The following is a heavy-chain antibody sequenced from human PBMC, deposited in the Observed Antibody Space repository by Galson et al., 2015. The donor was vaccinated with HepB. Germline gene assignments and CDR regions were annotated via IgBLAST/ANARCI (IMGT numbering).Heavy chain of an antibody. J-gene: IGHJ4*02. V-gene: IGHV3-33*08. CDR3: ARGTAYSYDSSGYFDTLYDY. CDR2: IWFDGSKN. Sequence: SLRLSCAASGFTFSRYNIHWVRQAPGKGLEWVAGIWFDGSKNCYADSVKGRFTISRDNSRNAVYLQMDSLRAEDTALYYCARGTAYSYDSSGYFDTLYDYWGQGTLVTVSS. CDR1: GFTFSRYN. D-gene: IGHD3-22*01.